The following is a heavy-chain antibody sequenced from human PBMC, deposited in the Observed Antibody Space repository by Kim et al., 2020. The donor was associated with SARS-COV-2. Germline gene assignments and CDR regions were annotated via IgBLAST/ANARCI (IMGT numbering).Heavy chain of an antibody. Sequence: SETLSLTCTVSGTSLSGYYWSWIRQTPGKGLEWMGYVSYSGATNYSPSFKGRITISIDTSKNQFSLSLSSANTAVYYCAVGTTGTGLFDYWGQGRLVTVSS. D-gene: IGHD1-1*01. CDR1: GTSLSGYY. CDR3: AVGTTGTGLFDY. CDR2: VSYSGAT. J-gene: IGHJ4*02. V-gene: IGHV4-59*01.